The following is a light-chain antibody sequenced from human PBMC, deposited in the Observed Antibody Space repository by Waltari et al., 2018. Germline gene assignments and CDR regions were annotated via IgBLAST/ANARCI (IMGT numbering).Light chain of an antibody. CDR1: NIGSKS. CDR2: YDS. CDR3: LVWHSTTDHHGV. Sequence: SYVVTQSPSVSVAPGETARITCGGDNIGSKSVHWYQQRPGQAPVLVISYDSDRPSGIPERVSGSNSGNTATRTISWVEADDEADYYCLVWHSTTDHHGVFGGGTKLTVL. V-gene: IGLV3-21*04. J-gene: IGLJ2*01.